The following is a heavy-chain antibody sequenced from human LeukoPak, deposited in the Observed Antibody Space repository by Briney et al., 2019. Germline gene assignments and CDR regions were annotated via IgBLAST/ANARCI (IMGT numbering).Heavy chain of an antibody. V-gene: IGHV3-9*01. CDR1: GFTFDDYA. CDR2: ISWNSGSI. D-gene: IGHD4-17*01. Sequence: PGRSLRLSCAASGFTFDDYAMHWVRQAPGKGLEWVSGISWNSGSIGYADSVKGRFTISRDNAKNSLYLQMNSLRAEDTALYYCAKDSHYGDSYLDYWGQGTLVTVSS. CDR3: AKDSHYGDSYLDY. J-gene: IGHJ4*02.